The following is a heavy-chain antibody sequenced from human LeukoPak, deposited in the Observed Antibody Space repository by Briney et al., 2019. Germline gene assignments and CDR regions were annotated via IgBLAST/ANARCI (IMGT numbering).Heavy chain of an antibody. J-gene: IGHJ4*02. Sequence: GGSLRLSCVASGFTFSSYTMNWVRQAPGKGLEWVSSISGSSNYIYYAGSMKGRFTISRDDAKNSLYLQMNSLRAEDTAMYYCARDSEGYQLLKGFDYWGQGTLVTVS. CDR2: ISGSSNYI. CDR3: ARDSEGYQLLKGFDY. D-gene: IGHD2-2*01. V-gene: IGHV3-21*01. CDR1: GFTFSSYT.